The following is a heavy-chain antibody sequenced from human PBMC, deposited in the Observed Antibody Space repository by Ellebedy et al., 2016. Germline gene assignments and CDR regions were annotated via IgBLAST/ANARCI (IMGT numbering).Heavy chain of an antibody. Sequence: SEILSLTCTVSGGSISSSTYYWGWIRQPPGQGLEWIGSIYYSGSTYYKPSLKSRVTISVDTSKNQFSLQLRSVTAADTAVYYCARHVGSSAYSPLQFWGQGTLVTVSS. CDR2: IYYSGST. D-gene: IGHD3-22*01. CDR1: GGSISSSTYY. V-gene: IGHV4-39*01. CDR3: ARHVGSSAYSPLQF. J-gene: IGHJ4*02.